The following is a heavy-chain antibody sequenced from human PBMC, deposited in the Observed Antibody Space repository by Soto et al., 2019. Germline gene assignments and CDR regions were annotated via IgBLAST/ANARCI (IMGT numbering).Heavy chain of an antibody. J-gene: IGHJ5*02. Sequence: QVTLKESGPVLVKPTETLTLTCTVSGFSLSNARMGVSWIRQPPGKALEWLAHIFSNDEKSYSTSLKSRLTISKDPSKSQVVLTMTNMDPVDTATYYCALDIVVVPAAMPVGWFDPWGQGTLVTVSS. D-gene: IGHD2-2*03. CDR3: ALDIVVVPAAMPVGWFDP. CDR2: IFSNDEK. CDR1: GFSLSNARMG. V-gene: IGHV2-26*01.